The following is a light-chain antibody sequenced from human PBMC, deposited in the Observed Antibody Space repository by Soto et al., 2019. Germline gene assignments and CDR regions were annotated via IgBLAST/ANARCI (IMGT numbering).Light chain of an antibody. Sequence: QSALTQPASVSGSPGQSITISCTGTSSDVGRYNYVSWYQQHPGKAPKLMICEVSNRPSGVSNRFSGSKYGNTASLTISGLQAEDEADYYCSSYTGSSTYVFGTGTKLTVL. V-gene: IGLV2-14*01. CDR2: EVS. CDR1: SSDVGRYNY. J-gene: IGLJ1*01. CDR3: SSYTGSSTYV.